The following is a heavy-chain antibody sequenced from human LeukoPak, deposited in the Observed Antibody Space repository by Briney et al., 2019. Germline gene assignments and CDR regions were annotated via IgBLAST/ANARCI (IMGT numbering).Heavy chain of an antibody. CDR1: GFTFSSYG. J-gene: IGHJ4*02. V-gene: IGHV3-30*02. CDR2: IRYDGSNK. Sequence: GGSLRLSCAASGFTFSSYGMHWVRQAPGKGLEWVAFIRYDGSNKYYADSVKGRFTISRDNSKNTLYLQMNSLRAEDTAVYYCAQDPASYYYDGSGYYYGGWGQGTLVTVSS. CDR3: AQDPASYYYDGSGYYYGG. D-gene: IGHD3-22*01.